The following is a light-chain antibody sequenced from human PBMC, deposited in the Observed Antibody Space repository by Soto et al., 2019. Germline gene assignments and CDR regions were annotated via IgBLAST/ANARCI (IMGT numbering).Light chain of an antibody. CDR2: EAS. CDR1: QGISHW. J-gene: IGKJ1*01. V-gene: IGKV1-12*02. Sequence: DIQMTQAPASVSASVGDRVTITCRASQGISHWLAWYQQKPGNAPKPLIYEASSLERGVPARFSGSGCATDFTFTISILQPEDFATYYFQQANSFPWTFGQGTKV. CDR3: QQANSFPWT.